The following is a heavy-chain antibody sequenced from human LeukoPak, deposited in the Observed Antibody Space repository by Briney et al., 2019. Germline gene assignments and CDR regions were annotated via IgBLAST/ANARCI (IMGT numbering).Heavy chain of an antibody. CDR2: IGTSGNTI. D-gene: IGHD6-19*01. J-gene: IGHJ4*02. Sequence: GGSLRLSCAASGFTFSGYIMNWARQAPGKGLEWTSFIGTSGNTIYYADSVKGRFTVSRDNAKNSLYLQMNSLRAEDTAVYYCARDQWLDYWGQGTLVTVSS. V-gene: IGHV3-48*01. CDR1: GFTFSGYI. CDR3: ARDQWLDY.